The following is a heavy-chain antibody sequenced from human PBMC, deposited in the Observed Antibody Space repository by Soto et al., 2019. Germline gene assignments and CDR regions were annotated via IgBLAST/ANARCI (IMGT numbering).Heavy chain of an antibody. CDR3: ARAGSIAAAGPPDYGMDV. CDR1: GGTFSRHS. CDR2: IVPMFGRA. D-gene: IGHD6-13*01. V-gene: IGHV1-69*01. Sequence: QVQLVQSGAEVKKPGSSVKVSCKASGGTFSRHSVSWVRQAPGQGLEWMGGIVPMFGRANHAQKFQGRVTITPDESTSTVYMELSSLRSDDTAVYYCARAGSIAAAGPPDYGMDVWGQGTTVTVSS. J-gene: IGHJ6*02.